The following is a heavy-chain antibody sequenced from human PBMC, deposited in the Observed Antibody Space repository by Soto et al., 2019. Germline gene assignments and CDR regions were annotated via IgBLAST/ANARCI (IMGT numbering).Heavy chain of an antibody. Sequence: SETLSLTCAISSGSISSSVYYWIWVRQHPGNDLEWIGFITHSGSTYYKPSLKSSVIILVHTSKNQFSLSLTSVTAADTAVYYCAREYTYGSNFFDCWGQGALVTVSS. J-gene: IGHJ4*02. CDR1: SGSISSSVYY. D-gene: IGHD5-18*01. CDR3: AREYTYGSNFFDC. CDR2: ITHSGST. V-gene: IGHV4-31*11.